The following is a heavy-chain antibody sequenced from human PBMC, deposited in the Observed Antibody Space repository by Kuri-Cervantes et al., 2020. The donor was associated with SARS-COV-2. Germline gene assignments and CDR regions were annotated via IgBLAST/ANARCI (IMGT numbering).Heavy chain of an antibody. CDR2: ISSSSSTI. CDR3: AREFADFWSGYRYYFDY. V-gene: IGHV3-48*02. J-gene: IGHJ4*02. Sequence: GESLKISCAASGFTFDDYAMSWVRQAPGKGLEWVSYISSSSSTIYYADSVKGRFTISRDNAKNSLYLQMNSLRDEDTAVYYCAREFADFWSGYRYYFDYWGQGTLVTVSS. D-gene: IGHD3-3*01. CDR1: GFTFDDYA.